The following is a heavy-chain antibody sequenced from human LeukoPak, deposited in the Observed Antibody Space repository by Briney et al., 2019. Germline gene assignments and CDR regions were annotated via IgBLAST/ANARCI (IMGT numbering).Heavy chain of an antibody. D-gene: IGHD3-22*01. CDR3: ARHHTRRTYYYDSSGHDFDY. CDR1: GFTFSSYW. Sequence: GGSLRLSCAASGFTFSSYWMPWVRQAPGKGLVWVSRINSDGSSTSYADSVKGRFTISRDNAKNSLYLQMNSLRAEDTAVYYCARHHTRRTYYYDSSGHDFDYWGQGTLVTVSS. V-gene: IGHV3-74*01. J-gene: IGHJ4*02. CDR2: INSDGSST.